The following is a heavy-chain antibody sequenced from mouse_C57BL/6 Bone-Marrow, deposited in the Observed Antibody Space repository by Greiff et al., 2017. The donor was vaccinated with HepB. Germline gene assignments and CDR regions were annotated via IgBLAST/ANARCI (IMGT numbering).Heavy chain of an antibody. Sequence: QVQLQQPGAELVKPGASVKMSCKASGYTFTSYWITWVKQRPGQGLEWIGDIYPGSGSTNYNEKFKSKATLTVDTSSSTAYMQLSSLTSEDSAVYYCARWGSYSNYVYYFDYWGQGTTLTVSS. J-gene: IGHJ2*01. CDR2: IYPGSGST. D-gene: IGHD2-5*01. CDR1: GYTFTSYW. CDR3: ARWGSYSNYVYYFDY. V-gene: IGHV1-55*01.